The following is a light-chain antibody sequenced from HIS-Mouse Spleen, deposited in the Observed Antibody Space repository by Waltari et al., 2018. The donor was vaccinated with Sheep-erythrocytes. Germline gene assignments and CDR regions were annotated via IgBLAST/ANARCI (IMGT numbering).Light chain of an antibody. J-gene: IGKJ4*01. CDR3: QQSYSTPPT. CDR1: QRISSY. CDR2: AAS. V-gene: IGKV1-39*01. Sequence: DIQMTQSPSSLSASVGDRVTITCRASQRISSYLKWYQQKPGKAPKLLIYAASSLQSGVPSRFSGSGSGTDFTLTISSLQPEDFATYYCQQSYSTPPTFGGGTKVEIK.